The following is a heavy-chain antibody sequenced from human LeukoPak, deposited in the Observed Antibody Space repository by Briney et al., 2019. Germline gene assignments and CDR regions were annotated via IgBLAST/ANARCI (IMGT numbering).Heavy chain of an antibody. Sequence: GGSLRLSCAVSGFTFSSHGMNWVRQAPGKGLEWVSYISSGSSTIYYADSVKGRFTISRDNAKNSLYLQMNSLRDEDTAVDYWAGGITMIVQKINAMDVWGQGTTVTVSS. V-gene: IGHV3-48*02. CDR2: ISSGSSTI. CDR1: GFTFSSHG. J-gene: IGHJ6*02. CDR3: AGGITMIVQKINAMDV. D-gene: IGHD3-22*01.